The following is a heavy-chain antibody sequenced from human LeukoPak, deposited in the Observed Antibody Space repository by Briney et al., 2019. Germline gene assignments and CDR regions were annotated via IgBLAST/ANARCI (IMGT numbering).Heavy chain of an antibody. CDR3: ARRHRIMVRGVFTYYYYYMDV. Sequence: SETLSLTCTVSGGSISRYYWSWIRQPPGKGLEWIGEINHSGSTNYNPSLKSRVTISVDTSKNQFSLKLSSVTAADTAVYYCARRHRIMVRGVFTYYYYYMDVWGKGTTVTISS. J-gene: IGHJ6*03. CDR2: INHSGST. CDR1: GGSISRYY. V-gene: IGHV4-34*01. D-gene: IGHD3-10*01.